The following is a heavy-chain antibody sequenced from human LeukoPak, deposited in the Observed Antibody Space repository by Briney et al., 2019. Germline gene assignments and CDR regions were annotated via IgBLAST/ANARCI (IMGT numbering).Heavy chain of an antibody. Sequence: GGSLRLSCAASGLTFSIYAISWVRQDPGKGLEWVSVVIGSGGSTYYADSVKGRFTISRNNSKNTLYLQMNSLRAEDTAVYYCAKRLRGPATRPERYYYYYGMDVWGQGTTVTVSS. J-gene: IGHJ6*02. CDR1: GLTFSIYA. V-gene: IGHV3-23*01. CDR2: VIGSGGST. D-gene: IGHD5-12*01. CDR3: AKRLRGPATRPERYYYYYGMDV.